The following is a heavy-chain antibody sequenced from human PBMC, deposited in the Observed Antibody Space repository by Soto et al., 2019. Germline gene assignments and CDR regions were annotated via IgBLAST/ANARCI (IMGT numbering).Heavy chain of an antibody. J-gene: IGHJ6*02. CDR2: INGYTGNT. CDR3: ARSWVTGKGGIDV. CDR1: GYTFTSYG. Sequence: ASVKVSCKASGYTFTSYGLSCARQAPGQGLEWMGWINGYTGNTNYAQKFQGRVTMTTDTSTNTAYLDLWTLISDDTAVYYCARSWVTGKGGIDVWGQGTTVTVSS. V-gene: IGHV1-18*01. D-gene: IGHD3-16*01.